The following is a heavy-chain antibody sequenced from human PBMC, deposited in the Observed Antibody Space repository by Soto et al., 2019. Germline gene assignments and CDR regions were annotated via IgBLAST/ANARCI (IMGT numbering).Heavy chain of an antibody. CDR1: GGSISSGANY. Sequence: SETLSLTCTVSGGSISSGANYWSWVRQGPGKGLEWIGNIYYSGSAYYNPSLKSRLTMSVDTSKNQFSLKLSSVTAADTAVYYCARDRDGYNLGAFDIWGQGTMVTVSS. D-gene: IGHD5-12*01. CDR2: IYYSGSA. J-gene: IGHJ3*02. V-gene: IGHV4-31*03. CDR3: ARDRDGYNLGAFDI.